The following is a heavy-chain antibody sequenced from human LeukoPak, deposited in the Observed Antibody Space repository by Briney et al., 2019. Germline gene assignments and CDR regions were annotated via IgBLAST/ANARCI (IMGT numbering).Heavy chain of an antibody. CDR1: GYTFTDYY. D-gene: IGHD5-18*01. Sequence: GASVKVSCKASGYTFTDYYIYWVRQAPGQGLEWMGIINPSGGSTSYAQKFQGRVTMTRDTSTSTVYMELSSLRSEDTAVYYCARLDGYSYGYEYWGQGTLVTVSS. CDR2: INPSGGST. J-gene: IGHJ4*02. CDR3: ARLDGYSYGYEY. V-gene: IGHV1-46*01.